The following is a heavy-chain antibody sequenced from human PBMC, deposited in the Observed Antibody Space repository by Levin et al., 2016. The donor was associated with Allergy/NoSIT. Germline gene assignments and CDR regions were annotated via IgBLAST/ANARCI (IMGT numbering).Heavy chain of an antibody. D-gene: IGHD3-10*01. Sequence: GGSLRLSCAASGFTFSSYGMHWVRQAPGKGLEWVAVISYDGSNKSYADSVKGRFTISRDNAKNSLYLQMNSLRAEDTAVYYCAREPYGSGTTGEYYYYGMDVWGQGTTVTVSS. CDR1: GFTFSSYG. V-gene: IGHV3-30*03. CDR2: ISYDGSNK. CDR3: AREPYGSGTTGEYYYYGMDV. J-gene: IGHJ6*02.